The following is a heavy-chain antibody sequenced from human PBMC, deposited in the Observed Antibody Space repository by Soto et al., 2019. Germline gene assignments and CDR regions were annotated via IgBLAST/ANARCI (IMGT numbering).Heavy chain of an antibody. V-gene: IGHV4-34*01. CDR1: GGSFSGYY. CDR2: INHSGST. Sequence: SETLSLTCAIYGGSFSGYYWSWIRQPPGKGLEWIGEINHSGSTNYNPSLKSRVTISVDTSKNQFSLKLSSVTAADTAVYYCARRVRYSYGRANYFDYWGQG. CDR3: ARRVRYSYGRANYFDY. J-gene: IGHJ4*02. D-gene: IGHD5-18*01.